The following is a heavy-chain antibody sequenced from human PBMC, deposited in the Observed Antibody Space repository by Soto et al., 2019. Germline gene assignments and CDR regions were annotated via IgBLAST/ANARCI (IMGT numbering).Heavy chain of an antibody. D-gene: IGHD1-1*01. Sequence: PGESLKISCAASGFPFSFYSMNWVRQAPGKGLEWISYITSTSSAINYADSVKGRFTISRDNSKNTLYLQMNSLRAEDTAVYYCVRGDNWNDEASDYWGQGTLVTVSS. CDR3: VRGDNWNDEASDY. CDR2: ITSTSSAI. CDR1: GFPFSFYS. V-gene: IGHV3-48*01. J-gene: IGHJ4*02.